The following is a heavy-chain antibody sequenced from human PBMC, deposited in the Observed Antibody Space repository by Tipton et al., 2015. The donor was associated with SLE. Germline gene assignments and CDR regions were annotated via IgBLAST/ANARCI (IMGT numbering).Heavy chain of an antibody. D-gene: IGHD6-19*01. CDR2: ISYDGSNK. J-gene: IGHJ4*02. Sequence: RSLRLSCAASGFTFSSYAMHWVRQAPGKGLEWVAVISYDGSNKYYADSVKGRFTISRDNSKNTLYLQMNSLRAEDTAVYYCARGARGWYQSFDYWGQGILVTVSS. CDR1: GFTFSSYA. V-gene: IGHV3-30*04. CDR3: ARGARGWYQSFDY.